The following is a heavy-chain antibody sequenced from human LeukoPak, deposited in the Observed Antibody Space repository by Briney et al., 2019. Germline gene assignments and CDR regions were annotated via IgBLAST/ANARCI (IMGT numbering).Heavy chain of an antibody. D-gene: IGHD3-22*01. J-gene: IGHJ3*02. CDR1: GGTFSSYV. CDR3: ATLRQDFDYDTSPGKAFDM. CDR2: IIPIFGTA. Sequence: ASVKVSCKASGGTFSSYVINWVRQAPGQGLEWMGGIIPIFGTANYAQKFEGRVTITAEESTSTAYMEVSSLRSEDTALYYCATLRQDFDYDTSPGKAFDMWGQGTMVTVSS. V-gene: IGHV1-69*13.